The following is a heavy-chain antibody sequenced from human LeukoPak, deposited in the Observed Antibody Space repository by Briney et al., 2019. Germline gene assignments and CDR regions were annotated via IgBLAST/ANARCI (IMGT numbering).Heavy chain of an antibody. Sequence: GRSLRLSCAASGFTFDDYAMHWVRQAPGKGLEWVSGISWNSGSIGYADSVKGRFTISRDNAKNSLYLQMNSLRAEDMALCYCAKGVLDYYYMDVWGKGTTVTVSS. CDR3: AKGVLDYYYMDV. CDR2: ISWNSGSI. CDR1: GFTFDDYA. J-gene: IGHJ6*03. V-gene: IGHV3-9*03.